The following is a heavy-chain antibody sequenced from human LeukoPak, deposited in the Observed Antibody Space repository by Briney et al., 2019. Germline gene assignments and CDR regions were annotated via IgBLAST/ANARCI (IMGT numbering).Heavy chain of an antibody. D-gene: IGHD1-26*01. CDR3: ARDGIVGAADY. J-gene: IGHJ4*02. Sequence: GGSLRLSCAVSGFTVSSNYMSWVRQAPGKGPEWVSVIYSDGSTYYAGSVKGRFTISRDSSRNTLYLQMNSLRAEDTAVYYCARDGIVGAADYWGQGTLVTVSS. CDR1: GFTVSSNY. V-gene: IGHV3-66*01. CDR2: IYSDGST.